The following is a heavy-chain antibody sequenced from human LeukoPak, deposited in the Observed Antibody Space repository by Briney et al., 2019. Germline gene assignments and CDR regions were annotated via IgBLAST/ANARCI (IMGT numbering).Heavy chain of an antibody. CDR1: GGTFSSYA. J-gene: IGHJ4*02. V-gene: IGHV1-69*04. CDR3: ATQRGYSYGSGDY. D-gene: IGHD5-18*01. Sequence: SVKVSCKASGGTFSSYAISWVRQAPGQGLEWMGRIIPILGIANYAQKFQGRVTITADKSTSTAYMELSSLRSEDTAVYYCATQRGYSYGSGDYWGQGTLVTVSS. CDR2: IIPILGIA.